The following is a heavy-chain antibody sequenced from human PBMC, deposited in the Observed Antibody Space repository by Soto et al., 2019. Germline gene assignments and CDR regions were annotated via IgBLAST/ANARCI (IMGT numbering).Heavy chain of an antibody. V-gene: IGHV1-69*13. Sequence: ASVKVSCKASGGTFSSYAISWVRQAPGQGLEWMGGIIPIFGTANYAQKFQGRVTITADESTSTAYMELSSLRSEDTAVYYCARGAVAAAGTSWFDPWGQGTLVTVSS. CDR3: ARGAVAAAGTSWFDP. J-gene: IGHJ5*02. CDR2: IIPIFGTA. D-gene: IGHD6-13*01. CDR1: GGTFSSYA.